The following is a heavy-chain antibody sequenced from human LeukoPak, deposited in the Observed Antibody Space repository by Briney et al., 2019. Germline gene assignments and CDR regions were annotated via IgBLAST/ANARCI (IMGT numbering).Heavy chain of an antibody. J-gene: IGHJ4*02. Sequence: ASVKVSCKAPGYTFTSYAMHWVRQAPGQRLEWMGWINAGNGNTKYSQKFQGRVTITRDTSASTAYMELSSLRSEDTAVYYCAREEGSYYFFDYWGQGTLVTVSS. CDR2: INAGNGNT. CDR1: GYTFTSYA. V-gene: IGHV1-3*01. CDR3: AREEGSYYFFDY. D-gene: IGHD3-10*01.